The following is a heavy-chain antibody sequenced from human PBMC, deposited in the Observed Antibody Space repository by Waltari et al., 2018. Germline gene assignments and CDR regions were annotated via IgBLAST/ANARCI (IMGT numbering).Heavy chain of an antibody. CDR2: IFANHGGT. V-gene: IGHV4-38-2*01. CDR3: SRPGLLSPFDY. J-gene: IGHJ4*02. Sequence: QVQLQESGPGLVKPSETLSLKCAVSGDSITGDYDWSWIRQPPGKCLEWIVSIFANHGGTVYSPSLQNRLSISKGPSKNEFSLTLTSVTAADTAMYYCSRPGLLSPFDYWGQGVLVTVSS. CDR1: GDSITGDYD.